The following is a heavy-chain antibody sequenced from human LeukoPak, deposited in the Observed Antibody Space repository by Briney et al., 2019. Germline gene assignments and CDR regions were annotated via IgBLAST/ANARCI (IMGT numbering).Heavy chain of an antibody. V-gene: IGHV3-11*01. CDR1: GFTFSDYY. J-gene: IGHJ6*03. Sequence: PGGSLRLSCAASGFTFSDYYMSWIRQAPGKGLEWVSYISSSGSTIYYADSVKGRFTISRDNAKNSLYLQMKSLRAEDTAVYYCARDRGTFYDILTGYYRGSGYYYYMDVWGKGTTVTISS. CDR3: ARDRGTFYDILTGYYRGSGYYYYMDV. D-gene: IGHD3-9*01. CDR2: ISSSGSTI.